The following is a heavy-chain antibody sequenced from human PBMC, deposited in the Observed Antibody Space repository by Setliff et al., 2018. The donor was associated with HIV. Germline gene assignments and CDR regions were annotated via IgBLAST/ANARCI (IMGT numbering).Heavy chain of an antibody. Sequence: SETLSLTCAVYGGSFSGYYWSWIRQPPGKGLEWIGEINHSGSTNYNPSLKSRVTISVDTSKNQFSLKLSSVTAADTAVFYCARLTTTYYYVSSAYYHPVWGQGTLVTVSS. V-gene: IGHV4-34*01. J-gene: IGHJ4*02. CDR3: ARLTTTYYYVSSAYYHPV. D-gene: IGHD3-22*01. CDR2: INHSGST. CDR1: GGSFSGYY.